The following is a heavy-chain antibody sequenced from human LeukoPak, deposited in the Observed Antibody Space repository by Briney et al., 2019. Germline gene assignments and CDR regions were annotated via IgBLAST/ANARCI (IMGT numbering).Heavy chain of an antibody. Sequence: GGSLRLSCTASGFTVSSDSMSWVRQAPGKGLEWVSFIYSGGSTHYSDSVKGRFTISRDNSKNTLYLQMNSLRAEDTAVYYCARRAGAYSHPYDYWGQGTLVTVSS. CDR3: ARRAGAYSHPYDY. D-gene: IGHD4/OR15-4a*01. CDR1: GFTVSSDS. J-gene: IGHJ4*02. V-gene: IGHV3-53*01. CDR2: IYSGGST.